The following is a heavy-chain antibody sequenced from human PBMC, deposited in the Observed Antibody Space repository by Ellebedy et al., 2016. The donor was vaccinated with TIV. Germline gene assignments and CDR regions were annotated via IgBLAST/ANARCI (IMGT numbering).Heavy chain of an antibody. J-gene: IGHJ4*02. CDR2: INHSGST. Sequence: SETLSLXCAVYGGSFSGYYWSWIRQPPGKGLEWIGEINHSGSTNYNPSLKSRVTISVDTSKNQFSLKLSSVTAADTAVYYCARSRFGELPAFDYWGQGTLVTVSS. CDR3: ARSRFGELPAFDY. CDR1: GGSFSGYY. D-gene: IGHD3-10*01. V-gene: IGHV4-34*01.